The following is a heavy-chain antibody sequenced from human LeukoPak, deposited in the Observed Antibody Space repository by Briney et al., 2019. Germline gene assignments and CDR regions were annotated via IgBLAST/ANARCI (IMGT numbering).Heavy chain of an antibody. V-gene: IGHV4-59*01. CDR3: ARDLRRDGYNYEDAFDI. CDR2: IYYSGST. D-gene: IGHD5-24*01. CDR1: GGSISSYY. J-gene: IGHJ3*02. Sequence: RPSETLSLTCTVSGGSISSYYWSWIRQPPGKGLEWIGYIYYSGSTNYNPSLKSRVTISVDTSKNQFSLKLSSVTAADTAVYYCARDLRRDGYNYEDAFDIWGQGTMVTVSS.